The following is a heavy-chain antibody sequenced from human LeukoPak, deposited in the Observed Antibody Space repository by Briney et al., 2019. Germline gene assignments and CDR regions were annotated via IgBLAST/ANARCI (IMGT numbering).Heavy chain of an antibody. CDR2: IYSGGST. V-gene: IGHV3-66*02. CDR1: GFPVSSNY. CDR3: ARVSCGGDCYPPRYFDY. J-gene: IGHJ4*02. D-gene: IGHD2-21*02. Sequence: GGSLRLSCAASGFPVSSNYMSWVRQAPGKGLEWVSVIYSGGSTYYADSVKGRFTISRDNSKNTLYLQMNSLRAEDTAVYYCARVSCGGDCYPPRYFDYWGQGTLVTVSS.